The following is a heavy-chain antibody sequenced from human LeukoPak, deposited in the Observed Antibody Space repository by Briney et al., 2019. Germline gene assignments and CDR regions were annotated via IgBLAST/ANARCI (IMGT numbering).Heavy chain of an antibody. CDR3: AKRELRFLEWEKWFDP. V-gene: IGHV3-23*01. D-gene: IGHD3-3*01. CDR1: GFTFSSYA. J-gene: IGHJ5*02. CDR2: ISATGGST. Sequence: PGGSLRLSCAASGFTFSSYAMHWVRQAPGKGLEWVSSISATGGSTYYADSVKGRFTISRDNSKNTLYLQMNSLRAEDTAVYYCAKRELRFLEWEKWFDPWGQGTLVTVSS.